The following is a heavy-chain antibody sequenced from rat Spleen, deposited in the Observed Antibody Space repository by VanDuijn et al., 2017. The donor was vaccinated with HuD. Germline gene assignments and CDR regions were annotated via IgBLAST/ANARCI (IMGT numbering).Heavy chain of an antibody. D-gene: IGHD1-12*02. CDR3: ARHRPYYDG. J-gene: IGHJ3*01. V-gene: IGHV5-22*01. Sequence: EVQLVESGGGLVQPGRSLKLSCAASGFTFSDYYMAWVRQAPKKGLEWVASISYEGSSTYYGDSVKGRFTISRDKSKSTLYLQMDSLRSDDTATYYCARHRPYYDGWGQGTLVTVSS. CDR2: ISYEGSST. CDR1: GFTFSDYY.